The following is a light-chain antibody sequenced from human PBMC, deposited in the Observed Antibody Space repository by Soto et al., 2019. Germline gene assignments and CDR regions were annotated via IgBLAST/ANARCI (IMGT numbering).Light chain of an antibody. CDR1: NIGSKS. CDR3: QVWDSSSDVV. CDR2: YDS. V-gene: IGLV3-21*04. Sequence: SYELTQPPSVSVAPGKTAGITCGGNNIGSKSVHWYQQKPGQAPVLVIYYDSERPSGIPERFSGSNSGNTATLTISRVEAGDEADYYCQVWDSSSDVVFGGGTKLTVL. J-gene: IGLJ2*01.